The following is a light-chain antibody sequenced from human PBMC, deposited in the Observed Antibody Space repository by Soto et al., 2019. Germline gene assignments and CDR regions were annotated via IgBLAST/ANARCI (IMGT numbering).Light chain of an antibody. CDR1: QSIDTA. Sequence: DIQVTQSPSPLSASVGVRVIITCRASQSIDTALAWYQQKPGKATNLLIYRASNLESGVPSRFSGSGSGTEFTLAISSLQPDDFATYYCQQYGRFLTFGQGTKLELK. CDR3: QQYGRFLT. J-gene: IGKJ2*01. V-gene: IGKV1-5*03. CDR2: RAS.